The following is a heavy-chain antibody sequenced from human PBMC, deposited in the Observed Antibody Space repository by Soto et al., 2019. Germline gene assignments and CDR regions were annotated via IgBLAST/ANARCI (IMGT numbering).Heavy chain of an antibody. CDR3: ASSGRDLGSSSPKGKNYYSYYGLDV. V-gene: IGHV4-59*01. J-gene: IGHJ6*02. CDR1: GGSISSYY. CDR2: IYYSGNT. Sequence: QVQLQESGPGLVKPSETLSLTCSVSGGSISSYYWSWIRQPPGKGLEWIGYIYYSGNTNYNPSLKRRVTISVDTSKNQVSLKGYSVTAADTALYYCASSGRDLGSSSPKGKNYYSYYGLDVWGQGTTVTVSS. D-gene: IGHD6-13*01.